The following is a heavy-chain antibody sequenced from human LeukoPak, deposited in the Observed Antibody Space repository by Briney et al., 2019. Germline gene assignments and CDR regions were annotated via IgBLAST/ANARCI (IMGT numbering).Heavy chain of an antibody. CDR1: GFPFSGYS. Sequence: GGSLRPSCAASGFPFSGYSLHWVRQAPGKGLEWVSYISGGSSTMYYADSVKGRFTISRDNAKNSLYLQMNSLRAEDTAVYYCAREAGGWYTDFWGQGTLVTVSS. J-gene: IGHJ4*02. CDR3: AREAGGWYTDF. D-gene: IGHD6-19*01. V-gene: IGHV3-48*01. CDR2: ISGGSSTM.